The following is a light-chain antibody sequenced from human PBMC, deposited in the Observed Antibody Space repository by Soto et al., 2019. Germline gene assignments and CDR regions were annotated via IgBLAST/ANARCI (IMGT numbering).Light chain of an antibody. J-gene: IGKJ1*01. Sequence: DIRLTQSPSFLSASVGDRVTITCRASQGISSYLAWYQQKPGKAPNLLIYAASTLQSGVPSRFSGSGSGTEFTLTISSLQPEDFATYYCQQLNSYPRTFGQGTKV. CDR2: AAS. CDR1: QGISSY. V-gene: IGKV1-9*01. CDR3: QQLNSYPRT.